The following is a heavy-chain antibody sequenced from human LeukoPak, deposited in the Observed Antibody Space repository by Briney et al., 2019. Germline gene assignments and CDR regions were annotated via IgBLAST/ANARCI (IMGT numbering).Heavy chain of an antibody. Sequence: GGSLRLSCAASGFTFSSYGMSWVRQAPGKGLEWVSAISGSGDSTYYADSVKGRFTISRDNSKNTLYLQMNSLRAEDTAVYYCAKDRRFGELLYYFDYWGQGTLVTVSS. D-gene: IGHD3-10*01. CDR2: ISGSGDST. V-gene: IGHV3-23*01. J-gene: IGHJ4*02. CDR1: GFTFSSYG. CDR3: AKDRRFGELLYYFDY.